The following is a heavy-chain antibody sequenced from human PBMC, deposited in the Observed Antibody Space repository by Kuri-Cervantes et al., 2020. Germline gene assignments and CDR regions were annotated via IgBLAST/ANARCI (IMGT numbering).Heavy chain of an antibody. CDR1: GFTFGDYA. J-gene: IGHJ6*02. V-gene: IGHV3-23*01. Sequence: ETLSLTCTASGFTFGDYAMSWVRQAPGKGLEWVSAISGSGGSTYYADSVKGRFTISRDNSKNTLYLQMNSLRAEDTAVYYCARGIAPTPGMDVWGQGTTVTVSS. CDR2: ISGSGGST. D-gene: IGHD2-21*01. CDR3: ARGIAPTPGMDV.